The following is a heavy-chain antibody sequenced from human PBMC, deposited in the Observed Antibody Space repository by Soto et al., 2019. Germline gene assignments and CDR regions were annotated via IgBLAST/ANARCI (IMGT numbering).Heavy chain of an antibody. V-gene: IGHV3-15*01. D-gene: IGHD2-2*01. Sequence: GSLRLSYAASGFTCSNGWLSGVRQGTGKGMEWLVRIKIRTEKETTDYASPARGRFIISRDHSKNMLYLQLNSMKSEDTGLYYSVTVLPHTNSWFDYCGKGP. J-gene: IGHJ4*02. CDR1: GFTCSNGW. CDR3: VTVLPHTNSWFDY. CDR2: IKIRTEKETT.